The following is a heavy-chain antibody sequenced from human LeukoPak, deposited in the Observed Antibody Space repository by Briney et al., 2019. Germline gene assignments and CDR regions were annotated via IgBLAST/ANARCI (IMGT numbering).Heavy chain of an antibody. J-gene: IGHJ4*02. CDR3: ARGDFWSGYYDY. CDR2: IYYSGNT. CDR1: GGSISSSSYY. Sequence: SETLSLTCTVSGGSISSSSYYWGWIRQPPGKGLEWIGSIYYSGNTYYKVSLKSRVTISVDTSKNQFALKLSSVTAADTAVYYCARGDFWSGYYDYWGQGTLVTVSS. V-gene: IGHV4-39*01. D-gene: IGHD3-3*01.